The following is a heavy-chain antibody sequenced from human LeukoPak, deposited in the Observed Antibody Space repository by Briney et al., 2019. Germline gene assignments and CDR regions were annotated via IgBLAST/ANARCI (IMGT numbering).Heavy chain of an antibody. CDR1: GGSISSSSYY. J-gene: IGHJ3*02. CDR3: ARAYGSGSLDAFDI. V-gene: IGHV4-61*02. D-gene: IGHD3-10*01. CDR2: IYTSGIT. Sequence: SETLSLTCTVSGGSISSSSYYWSWIRQPAGKGLEWVGRIYTSGITNYNPSLKSRVTISVDTSKNQFSLKLSSVTAADTAVYYCARAYGSGSLDAFDIWGQGTMVTVSS.